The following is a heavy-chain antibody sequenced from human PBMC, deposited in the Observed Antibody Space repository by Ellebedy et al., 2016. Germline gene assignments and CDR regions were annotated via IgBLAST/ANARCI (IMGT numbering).Heavy chain of an antibody. J-gene: IGHJ4*02. Sequence: GGSLRLSXAASGFTFNIAGMTWVRQAPGKGLEWVATIGFSGTATYYSDSVKGRFIISRDNAKNSLFLQMNSLRVEDTAVYYCARDGSEWSRDYWGQGTLVTVSS. D-gene: IGHD3-3*01. CDR1: GFTFNIAG. CDR3: ARDGSEWSRDY. V-gene: IGHV3-21*01. CDR2: IGFSGTAT.